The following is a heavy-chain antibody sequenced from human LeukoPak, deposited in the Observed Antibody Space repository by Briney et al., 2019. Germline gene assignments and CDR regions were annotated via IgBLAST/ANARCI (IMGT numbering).Heavy chain of an antibody. Sequence: PGGSLRLSCAASGFTFSSYAMNCVRQAPGKGLEWVSAIGGSGGPIYYADSVNGRFTISRDNSKNTLFVQMSSLRAEDTAIYYCAKAGPYYFDYWGQGTLVTVSS. D-gene: IGHD1-14*01. V-gene: IGHV3-23*01. CDR3: AKAGPYYFDY. CDR2: IGGSGGPI. J-gene: IGHJ4*02. CDR1: GFTFSSYA.